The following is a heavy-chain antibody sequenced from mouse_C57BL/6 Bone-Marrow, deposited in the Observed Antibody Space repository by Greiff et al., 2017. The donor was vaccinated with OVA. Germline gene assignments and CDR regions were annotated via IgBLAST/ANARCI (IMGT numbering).Heavy chain of an antibody. V-gene: IGHV1-76*01. J-gene: IGHJ1*03. D-gene: IGHD1-1*01. CDR3: AKTYGSSDWYFDV. CDR2: IYPGSGNT. Sequence: QVQLKQSGAELVRPGASVKLSCKASGYTFTDYYINWVKQRPGQGLEWIARIYPGSGNTYYNEKFKGKATLTAEKSSSTAYMQLSSLTSEDSAVYFCAKTYGSSDWYFDVWGTGTTVTVSS. CDR1: GYTFTDYY.